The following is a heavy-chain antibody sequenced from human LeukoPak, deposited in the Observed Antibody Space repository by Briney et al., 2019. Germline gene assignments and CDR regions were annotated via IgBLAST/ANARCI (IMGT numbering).Heavy chain of an antibody. V-gene: IGHV3-74*01. CDR1: GFTFSSYW. Sequence: GGSLRLSCAASGFTFSSYWMHWVRQAPGKGLVWVSRINSDGSSTSYADSVKGRFTISRDNAKNTLYLQMNSLRAEDTAVYYCARDPSYCSGGSCLGGAFDIWGQGTMVTVSS. J-gene: IGHJ3*02. CDR3: ARDPSYCSGGSCLGGAFDI. CDR2: INSDGSST. D-gene: IGHD2-15*01.